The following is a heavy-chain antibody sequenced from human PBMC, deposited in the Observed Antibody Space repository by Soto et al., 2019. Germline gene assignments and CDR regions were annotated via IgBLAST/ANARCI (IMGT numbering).Heavy chain of an antibody. D-gene: IGHD6-13*01. V-gene: IGHV4-59*01. J-gene: IGHJ4*02. CDR2: DYYSGTT. Sequence: WTWIRQPPGKGLEWVGYDYYSGTTYYNPSLQSRVTISVDTSKNQFSLKVKSVTAADTAIYYCARAGSTWRYFFDYWGQGSLVTVSS. CDR3: ARAGSTWRYFFDY.